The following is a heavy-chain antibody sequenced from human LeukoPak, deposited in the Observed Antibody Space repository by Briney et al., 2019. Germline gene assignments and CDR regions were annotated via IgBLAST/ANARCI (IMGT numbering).Heavy chain of an antibody. CDR3: ARYRSSGWYYYFDY. J-gene: IGHJ4*02. D-gene: IGHD6-19*01. CDR2: IYYSGGT. Sequence: SETLSLTCTVSGGSISSDDYYWSWIRQPPGKGLEWIGYIYYSGGTYYNPSLKSRVIISVDTSKNQFSLKLSSVTAADTAVYYCARYRSSGWYYYFDYWGQGTLVTVSS. CDR1: GGSISSDDYY. V-gene: IGHV4-30-4*02.